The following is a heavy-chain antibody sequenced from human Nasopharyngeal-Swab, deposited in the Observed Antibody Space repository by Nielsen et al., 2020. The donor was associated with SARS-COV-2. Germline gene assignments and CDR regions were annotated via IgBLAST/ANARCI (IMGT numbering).Heavy chain of an antibody. CDR3: ARVNNGGGIVPASYSFFMDV. CDR2: ITRSGNT. V-gene: IGHV4-34*01. CDR1: GVSFSGYH. Sequence: SDTLSLTCSLNGVSFSGYHWGWIRQSPGKRLEWIGDITRSGNTNYNPALKSRVIMSVATPKDEFSLKLTSVTAADTAIYFCARVNNGGGIVPASYSFFMDVWGKGTSVAVSS. J-gene: IGHJ6*03. D-gene: IGHD2-2*01.